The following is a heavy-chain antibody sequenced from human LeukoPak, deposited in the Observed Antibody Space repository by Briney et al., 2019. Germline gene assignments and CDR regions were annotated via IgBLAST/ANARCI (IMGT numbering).Heavy chain of an antibody. D-gene: IGHD1-7*01. CDR1: GFTFSNYW. Sequence: PGGSLGLSCAASGFTFSNYWVHWVRQAPGKGLVWVSRINPDGSTINYADSVKGRFTISRDNAKNTLYLQMNSLRAEDTAVYYCATAGNYRFDYWGQGTLVTVSS. V-gene: IGHV3-74*01. J-gene: IGHJ4*02. CDR3: ATAGNYRFDY. CDR2: INPDGSTI.